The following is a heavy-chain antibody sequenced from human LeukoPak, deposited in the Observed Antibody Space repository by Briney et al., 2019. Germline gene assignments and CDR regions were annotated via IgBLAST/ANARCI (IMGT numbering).Heavy chain of an antibody. Sequence: SVKVSCKASGGTFSSYAIGWVRQAPGQGLEWMGGIIPIFGTANYAQKFQGRVTITADESTSTAYMELSSLRSEDTAVYYCARKDTAMDPDGYGAFDIWGQGRMVTVSS. CDR2: IIPIFGTA. J-gene: IGHJ3*02. CDR3: ARKDTAMDPDGYGAFDI. CDR1: GGTFSSYA. D-gene: IGHD5-18*01. V-gene: IGHV1-69*13.